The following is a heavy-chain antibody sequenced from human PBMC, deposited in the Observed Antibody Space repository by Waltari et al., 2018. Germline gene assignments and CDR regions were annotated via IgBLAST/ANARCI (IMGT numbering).Heavy chain of an antibody. CDR2: IYYSGIN. CDR1: GGSISSSSYY. CDR3: ARQSGIYRGVDP. Sequence: QLQLQESGPGLVKPSETLSLTCTVSGGSISSSSYYWGWIRQPPGKGLEWIGSIYYSGINYYNPALKSRVTISVDTSKNQFSLKLSSVTAADTAVYYCARQSGIYRGVDPWGQGTLVTVSS. D-gene: IGHD3-10*01. J-gene: IGHJ5*02. V-gene: IGHV4-39*01.